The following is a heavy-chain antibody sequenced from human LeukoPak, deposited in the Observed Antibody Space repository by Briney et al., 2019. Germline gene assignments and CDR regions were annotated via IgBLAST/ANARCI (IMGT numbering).Heavy chain of an antibody. Sequence: SETLSLTCTVSGGSISSYYWSWIRQPPGKGLEWIGYIDYSGSTNYNPSLKSRVTISVDASKDQFSLRLNSVTAADTAVYYCARLNGGGWGQGTLVTVSS. D-gene: IGHD3-16*01. CDR2: IDYSGST. V-gene: IGHV4-59*08. CDR3: ARLNGGG. CDR1: GGSISSYY. J-gene: IGHJ4*02.